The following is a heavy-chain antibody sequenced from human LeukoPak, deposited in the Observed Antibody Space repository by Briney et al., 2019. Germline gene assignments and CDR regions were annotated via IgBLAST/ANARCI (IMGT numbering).Heavy chain of an antibody. V-gene: IGHV3-66*02. CDR2: IYSGGST. J-gene: IGHJ4*02. CDR3: ARDRLPITIFGVVTSSYFDY. D-gene: IGHD3-3*01. Sequence: GGSLRLSCAASGFTVSSNYMSWVRQAPGKGLEWVSVIYSGGSTYYADSVKGRFTISRDNSKNTLYLQMNSLRAEDTAVYYCARDRLPITIFGVVTSSYFDYWGQGTLVTVSS. CDR1: GFTVSSNY.